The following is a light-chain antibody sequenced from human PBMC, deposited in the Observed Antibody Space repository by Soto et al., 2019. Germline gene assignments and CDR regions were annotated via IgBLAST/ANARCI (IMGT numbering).Light chain of an antibody. CDR2: DVN. V-gene: IGLV2-14*03. CDR1: SRDIGSSPY. J-gene: IGLJ2*01. CDR3: TSNTTTNTLA. Sequence: QSALTQPASVSGSPGQSITISCTGTSRDIGSSPYVSWYQQYPGKAPKCMIYDVNNRPSGVSNRFSGSKSGNTASLSISGLQAEDEAVYYCTSNTTTNTLALGGGTKLTVL.